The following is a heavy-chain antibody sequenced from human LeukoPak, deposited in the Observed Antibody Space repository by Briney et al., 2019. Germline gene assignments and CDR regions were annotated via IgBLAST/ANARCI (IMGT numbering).Heavy chain of an antibody. J-gene: IGHJ6*03. CDR1: GGSISSYY. D-gene: IGHD6-6*01. Sequence: SETLSLTCTVSGGSISSYYWSWIRQPPGKGLEWLGYIYYSGSTNYNPSLKSRVTISVDTSKNQFSLKLSSVTAADTAVYYCARGYSSSWYYYYMDVWGKGTTVTVSS. V-gene: IGHV4-59*01. CDR3: ARGYSSSWYYYYMDV. CDR2: IYYSGST.